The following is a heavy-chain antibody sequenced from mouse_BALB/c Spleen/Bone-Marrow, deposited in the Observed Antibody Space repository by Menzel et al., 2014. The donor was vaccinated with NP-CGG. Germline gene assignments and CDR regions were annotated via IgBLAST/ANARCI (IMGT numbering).Heavy chain of an antibody. CDR2: VHPGNNDT. V-gene: IGHV1-5*01. J-gene: IGHJ1*01. D-gene: IGHD1-1*01. CDR1: GYTFTSFW. CDR3: TRYFYGGRDWYFDV. Sequence: EVQLQQSGTVLARPGASVKMSCKASGYTFTSFWMHWVKRRPGQGLEWIGAVHPGNNDTNYNQNFKGKAKLTAVTSTSTAYMEFSSLTNEDSAVYYCTRYFYGGRDWYFDVWGAGTTVTVSS.